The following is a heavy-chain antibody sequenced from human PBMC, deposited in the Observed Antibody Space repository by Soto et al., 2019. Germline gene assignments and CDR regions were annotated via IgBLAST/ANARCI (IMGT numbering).Heavy chain of an antibody. CDR1: GFTVSNYY. Sequence: PGVSLRLSCAASGFTVSNYYMSWVRQAPGRGLEWVSVIYTAGPTYYADSVKGRFTISRDESKNSLFLQMDNLRAEDTATYFCDRGTPSDAYNHLGYRGPGTPVTVSS. J-gene: IGHJ4*02. V-gene: IGHV3-53*01. CDR3: DRGTPSDAYNHLGY. CDR2: IYTAGPT. D-gene: IGHD1-1*01.